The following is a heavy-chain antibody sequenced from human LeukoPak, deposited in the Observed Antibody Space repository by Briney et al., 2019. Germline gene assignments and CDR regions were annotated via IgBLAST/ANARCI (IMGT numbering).Heavy chain of an antibody. CDR3: ARWLRYFDWLPDQYFDY. V-gene: IGHV1-18*01. CDR2: ISAYNGNT. CDR1: GYTFTSYG. Sequence: ASVKVSCKASGYTFTSYGISWVRQAPGQGLEWMGWISAYNGNTNYAQKLQGRVTMTTDTSTSTAYMELRSLRSDDTAVYYCARWLRYFDWLPDQYFDYWGQGTLVTVSS. D-gene: IGHD3-9*01. J-gene: IGHJ4*02.